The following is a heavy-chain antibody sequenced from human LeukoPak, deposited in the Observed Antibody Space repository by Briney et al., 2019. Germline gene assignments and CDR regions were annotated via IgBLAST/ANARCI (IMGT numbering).Heavy chain of an antibody. V-gene: IGHV4-59*01. CDR3: ASAVYYYDSSGYYLNH. J-gene: IGHJ5*02. Sequence: PSETLSLTCTVSGGSINYYYWMWIRQPPGKGLEWIGYIYYSGGTHYNPSLKSRVTMLVDTSKNQFSLKLTAVTAADTAVYYCASAVYYYDSSGYYLNHWGQGTLVTVSS. CDR1: GGSINYYY. D-gene: IGHD3-22*01. CDR2: IYYSGGT.